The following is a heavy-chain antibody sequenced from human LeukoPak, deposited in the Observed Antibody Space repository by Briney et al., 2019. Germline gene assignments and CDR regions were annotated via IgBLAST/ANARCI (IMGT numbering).Heavy chain of an antibody. CDR2: INQDGSEE. D-gene: IGHD1-26*01. V-gene: IGHV3-7*01. J-gene: IGHJ4*02. CDR3: ARDLGGIFGY. CDR1: GFTFSSYG. Sequence: GGSLRLSCAASGFTFSSYGMHWVRQAPGKGLEWVAHINQDGSEEHYMDSVKARFTISRDNAKNSLSLQMNSLRAEDTAVYYCARDLGGIFGYWGQGTLVTVSS.